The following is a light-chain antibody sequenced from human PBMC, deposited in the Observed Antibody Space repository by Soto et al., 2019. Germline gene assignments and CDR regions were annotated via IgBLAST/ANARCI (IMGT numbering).Light chain of an antibody. V-gene: IGKV3-15*01. CDR1: QSVSSN. J-gene: IGKJ4*01. CDR3: QQYNNWPLT. Sequence: EILMTQSPATLSVSPGERATLSCWASQSVSSNLAWYQQKPGQAPRLLIYVASTRATGIPARFSGSGSGTEFTLTISSLQSEDFAVYYCQQYNNWPLTFGGGTKVDIK. CDR2: VAS.